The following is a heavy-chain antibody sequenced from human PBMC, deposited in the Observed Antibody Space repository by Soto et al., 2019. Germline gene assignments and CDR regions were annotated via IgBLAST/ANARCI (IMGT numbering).Heavy chain of an antibody. V-gene: IGHV3-21*01. D-gene: IGHD5-18*01. J-gene: IGHJ4*02. Sequence: PGGSLRLSCAASGFAVSSRYMGWVRQAPGKGLEWVSSISSSSSYIYYADSVKGRFTISRDNAKNSLYLQMNSLRAEDTAVYYCARDQPGYSYGYGLGYWGQGTLVTVSS. CDR2: ISSSSSYI. CDR1: GFAVSSRY. CDR3: ARDQPGYSYGYGLGY.